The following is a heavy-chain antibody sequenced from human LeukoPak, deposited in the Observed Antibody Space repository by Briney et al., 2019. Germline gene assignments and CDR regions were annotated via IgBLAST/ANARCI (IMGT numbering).Heavy chain of an antibody. D-gene: IGHD6-13*01. J-gene: IGHJ1*01. V-gene: IGHV3-21*01. Sequence: PGGSLRLSCAASGFTFSSYSMNWVRQAPGKGLEWVSSISSSSSYIYYADSAKGRFTISRDNAKNSLYLQMNSLRAEDTAVYYCARDWPTIAAAGTIPEYFQHWGQGTLVTVSP. CDR3: ARDWPTIAAAGTIPEYFQH. CDR1: GFTFSSYS. CDR2: ISSSSSYI.